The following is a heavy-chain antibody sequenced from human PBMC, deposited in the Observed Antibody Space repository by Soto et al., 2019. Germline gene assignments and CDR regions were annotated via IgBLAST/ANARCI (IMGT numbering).Heavy chain of an antibody. V-gene: IGHV1-69*13. CDR3: AREAPYCTSATCPKFYDMDV. CDR2: IIPILNSP. CDR1: GGTFGSYA. D-gene: IGHD2-2*01. Sequence: GASVKVSCKASGGTFGSYAITWVRRAPGQGLEWVGGIIPILNSPAYAQKFRARVVITADEITNTAYMELNSLRIDDTAVYYCAREAPYCTSATCPKFYDMDVWGQGTTVTAP. J-gene: IGHJ6*02.